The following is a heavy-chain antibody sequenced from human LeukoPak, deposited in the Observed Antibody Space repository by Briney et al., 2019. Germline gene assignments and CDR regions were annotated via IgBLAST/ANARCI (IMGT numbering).Heavy chain of an antibody. V-gene: IGHV3-73*01. D-gene: IGHD5-18*01. CDR1: GFTFSGSA. Sequence: QTGGSLRLSCAASGFTFSGSAMHWVRQASGKGLEWVGRIRSKANSYATAYAASVKGRFTISRDDSKNTAYLQMNSLNTEDTAVYYCTRLGTAMVREIDYWGQGTLVTVSS. CDR2: IRSKANSYAT. CDR3: TRLGTAMVREIDY. J-gene: IGHJ4*02.